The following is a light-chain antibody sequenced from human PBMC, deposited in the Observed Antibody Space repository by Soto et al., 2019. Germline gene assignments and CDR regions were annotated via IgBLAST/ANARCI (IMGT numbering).Light chain of an antibody. Sequence: EIVLTQSPANLYLSQGERAILSCSASQSVSTFLAWFQQKPGQPPRLLIYNASNRTTGIPARFSGSGSGTDFTLTISSLEPEDFAVYYCQQRGDWPPITFGQRTRLEIK. CDR2: NAS. V-gene: IGKV3-11*01. CDR1: QSVSTF. CDR3: QQRGDWPPIT. J-gene: IGKJ5*01.